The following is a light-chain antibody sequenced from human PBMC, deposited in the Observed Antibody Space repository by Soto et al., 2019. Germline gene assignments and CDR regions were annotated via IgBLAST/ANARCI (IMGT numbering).Light chain of an antibody. J-gene: IGKJ2*01. CDR1: QSVNKNC. V-gene: IGKV3-20*01. CDR2: GAS. Sequence: EIVLTQSPGTLSLSPGERATLSCRASQSVNKNCLAWYQQKPGQAPRVLIYGASSRATGIPDMFSGSGSGTDFTLTISRLEPEDFAVYYCQQYGSSPYTFGQGTNLEIK. CDR3: QQYGSSPYT.